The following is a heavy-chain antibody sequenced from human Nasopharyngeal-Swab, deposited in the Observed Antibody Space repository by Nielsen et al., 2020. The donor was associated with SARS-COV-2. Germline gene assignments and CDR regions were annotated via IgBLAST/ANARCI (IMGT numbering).Heavy chain of an antibody. CDR1: RGLFSSYA. CDR2: IIPIFGTA. Sequence: SSVTVSRQASRGLFSSYAISWVRQAPGQGLEWMGGIIPIFGTANYAQKFQGRVTITADESTSTAYMELSSLRSEDTAVYYCARVKYYYGMDVWGQGTTVTVSS. J-gene: IGHJ6*02. V-gene: IGHV1-69*13. CDR3: ARVKYYYGMDV.